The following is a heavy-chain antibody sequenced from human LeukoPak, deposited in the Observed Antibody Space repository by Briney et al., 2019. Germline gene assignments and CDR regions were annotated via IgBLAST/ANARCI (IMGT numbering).Heavy chain of an antibody. CDR1: GFTFSSYS. J-gene: IGHJ6*02. Sequence: GGSLRLSCAASGFTFSSYSMNWVRQAPGKGLEWVSSISGSSSYIYYADSVKGRFTISRGNAKNSLYLQMNSLRAEDTAVYYCARDATYYYYGMDVWGQGTTVTVSS. CDR2: ISGSSSYI. V-gene: IGHV3-21*01. CDR3: ARDATYYYYGMDV.